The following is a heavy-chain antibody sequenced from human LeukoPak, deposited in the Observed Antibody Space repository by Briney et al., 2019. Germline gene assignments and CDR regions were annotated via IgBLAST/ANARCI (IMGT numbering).Heavy chain of an antibody. Sequence: GGSLRLSCAGSGYTFSSYGMQWVRQAPGKGLEWVGFIRYDGSNKYYADSVKGRFTISRGNSKNTLYLQMNSLRAEDTAVYYCAKDKTNFWNGLYYFGYWGQRTLVTVSS. J-gene: IGHJ4*02. D-gene: IGHD3-3*01. CDR3: AKDKTNFWNGLYYFGY. CDR1: GYTFSSYG. V-gene: IGHV3-30*02. CDR2: IRYDGSNK.